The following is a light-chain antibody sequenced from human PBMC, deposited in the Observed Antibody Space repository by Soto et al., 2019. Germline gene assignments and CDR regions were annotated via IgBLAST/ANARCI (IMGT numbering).Light chain of an antibody. CDR2: DVS. CDR1: QSVDSY. V-gene: IGKV3-11*01. J-gene: IGKJ5*01. CDR3: QQRSNWPPKIT. Sequence: EIVLTQSPATLSLSPGERATLSCRASQSVDSYLAWYQQRPGRAPRLLIYDVSNRATGIPARFSGSGSGTDFTLTISSLEPEDFAVYYCQQRSNWPPKITFGQGTRLEIK.